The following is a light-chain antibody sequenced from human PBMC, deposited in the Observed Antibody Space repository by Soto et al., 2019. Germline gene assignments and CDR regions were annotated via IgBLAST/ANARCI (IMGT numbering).Light chain of an antibody. CDR2: DAS. V-gene: IGKV1-5*01. Sequence: DIQITQSPSTLSSSVGDRVTITCLARQSINIWLAWYQQKPGKAPKLLIYDASILESGVPSRFSGSGSGTEFTLTISSLQPDDFATYYCQQYNSYRTFGQGTKVDIK. J-gene: IGKJ1*01. CDR3: QQYNSYRT. CDR1: QSINIW.